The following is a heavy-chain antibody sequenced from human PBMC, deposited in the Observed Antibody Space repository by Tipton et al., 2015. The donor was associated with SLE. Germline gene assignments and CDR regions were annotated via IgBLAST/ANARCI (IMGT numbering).Heavy chain of an antibody. J-gene: IGHJ5*01. CDR1: GGSINSHY. V-gene: IGHV4-59*11. Sequence: TLSLTCSVSGGSINSHYLIWLRQPPGKGLGYIGNIYFSGSTNYNPSLKSRVTISIDTSKGQVSLKLTSVTAADTAVYYCARGGVEEGLEEGDWFDSWGQGTLVTVSS. CDR3: ARGGVEEGLEEGDWFDS. CDR2: IYFSGST. D-gene: IGHD1-1*01.